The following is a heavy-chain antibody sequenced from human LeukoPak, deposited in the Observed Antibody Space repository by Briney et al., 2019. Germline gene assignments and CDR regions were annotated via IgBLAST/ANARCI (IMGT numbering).Heavy chain of an antibody. CDR1: GFTFSSYS. Sequence: GGSLRLSGAASGFTFSSYSMNWVRQAPGKGLEWVSSISSSSSYIYYADSVKGRFTISRDNAKNSLYLQMNSLRTEDTAVYYCARDLELWLNYWGQGTLVTVSS. V-gene: IGHV3-21*01. D-gene: IGHD5-18*01. CDR3: ARDLELWLNY. J-gene: IGHJ4*02. CDR2: ISSSSSYI.